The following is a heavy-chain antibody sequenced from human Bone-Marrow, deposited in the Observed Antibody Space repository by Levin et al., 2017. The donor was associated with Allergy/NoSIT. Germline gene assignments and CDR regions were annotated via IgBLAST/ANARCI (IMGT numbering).Heavy chain of an antibody. J-gene: IGHJ2*01. V-gene: IGHV2-5*02. CDR2: IYWDDDK. CDR1: GFSLSTSGVG. Sequence: SGPTLVKPTQTLTLTCTFSGFSLSTSGVGVGWIRQPPGKALEWLALIYWDDDKRYSPSLKSRLTITKDTSKNQVVLTMTNMDPVDTATYYCAHSKVGYDSSGYYYDWYFDLWGRGTLVTVSS. D-gene: IGHD3-22*01. CDR3: AHSKVGYDSSGYYYDWYFDL.